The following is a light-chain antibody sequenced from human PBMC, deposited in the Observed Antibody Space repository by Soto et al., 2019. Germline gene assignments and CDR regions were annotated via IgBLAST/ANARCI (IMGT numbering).Light chain of an antibody. CDR3: SSYAGSSNV. CDR2: EVN. Sequence: QSVLTQPPSASGSPGQSVAISCTGTSSDVGGYNYVSWYQQHPGKAPKLMIYEVNQRPSWVPDRFSGSKSGNTASLTVSGPQAEDEADYYCSSYAGSSNVFGTGTKVTVL. CDR1: SSDVGGYNY. V-gene: IGLV2-8*01. J-gene: IGLJ1*01.